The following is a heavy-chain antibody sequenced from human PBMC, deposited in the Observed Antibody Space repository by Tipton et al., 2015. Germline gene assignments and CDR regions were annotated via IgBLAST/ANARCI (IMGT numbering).Heavy chain of an antibody. Sequence: SLRLSCAASGFTFSSYNMNWVRQAPGKGLEWVSYISSGSSTKYYADSVKGRFTISRDNAKNSLYLQMNSLRDEDMAVYYCARESEDSSGRSACCHENGMDVWGQGTTVTVSS. D-gene: IGHD2-2*01. CDR1: GFTFSSYN. CDR3: ARESEDSSGRSACCHENGMDV. CDR2: ISSGSSTK. V-gene: IGHV3-48*02. J-gene: IGHJ6*02.